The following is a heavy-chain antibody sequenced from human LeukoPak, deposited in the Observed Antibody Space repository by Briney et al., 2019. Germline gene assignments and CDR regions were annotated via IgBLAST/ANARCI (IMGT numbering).Heavy chain of an antibody. CDR3: AMHHQAGYYAPVDY. CDR1: GFTFSSYW. Sequence: PGGSLRLSCAASGFTFSSYWMSWVRQAPGKGLEWVANIKQDGSEKYYVDSVKGRFTISRDNAKNSVFLQMNRLRSEDTAGYYCAMHHQAGYYAPVDYWGQGTLVTVSS. V-gene: IGHV3-7*02. J-gene: IGHJ4*02. CDR2: IKQDGSEK. D-gene: IGHD3-22*01.